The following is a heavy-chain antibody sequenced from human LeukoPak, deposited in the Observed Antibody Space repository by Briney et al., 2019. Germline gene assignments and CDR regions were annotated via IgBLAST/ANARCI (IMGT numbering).Heavy chain of an antibody. Sequence: SETLCLTCDVSGYSIRSGSYWGWIRQPPGKGLEWIGCMFHSGDTYHNPSLKSRVTISADTSKNQFSLKLTSVTAADTAVYYCAKVGAYGDYARHDYWGQGTLVTVSS. CDR2: MFHSGDT. V-gene: IGHV4-38-2*01. CDR1: GYSIRSGSY. J-gene: IGHJ4*02. D-gene: IGHD4-17*01. CDR3: AKVGAYGDYARHDY.